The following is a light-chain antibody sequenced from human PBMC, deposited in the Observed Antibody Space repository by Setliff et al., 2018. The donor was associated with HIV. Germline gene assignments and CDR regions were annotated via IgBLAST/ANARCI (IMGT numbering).Light chain of an antibody. J-gene: IGLJ1*01. CDR1: SSDVGGYNY. CDR3: CSYAGSYKV. V-gene: IGLV2-11*01. CDR2: DVS. Sequence: LAQPRSVSGSPGQSVTISCTGTSSDVGGYNYVSWYQQHPGKAPKLMIYDVSKRPSGVPDRFSGSKSGYTASLTISGLQAEDEADYYCCSYAGSYKVFGTGTKGTVL.